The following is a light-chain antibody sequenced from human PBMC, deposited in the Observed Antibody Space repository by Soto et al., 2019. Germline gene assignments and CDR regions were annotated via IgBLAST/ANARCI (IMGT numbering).Light chain of an antibody. CDR1: SGHSSYI. Sequence: QLVLTQSSSASASLGSSVKLTCTLSSGHSSYIIAWHQQQPGKAPRYLMKLEGSGSYNKGSGVPDRFSGSSSGADRYLTISNLQFEDEADYYCETWDSNIPLVFGGGTQLTVL. CDR2: LEGSGSY. V-gene: IGLV4-60*02. CDR3: ETWDSNIPLV. J-gene: IGLJ7*01.